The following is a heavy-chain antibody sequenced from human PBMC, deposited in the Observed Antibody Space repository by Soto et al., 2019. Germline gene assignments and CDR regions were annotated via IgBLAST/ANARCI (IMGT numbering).Heavy chain of an antibody. Sequence: PSETLSLTCAVYGGSFSGYYWSWIRQPPGKGLEWIGEINHSGSTNYNPSLKSRVTISVDTSKNQFSLKLSSVTAADTAGYYCARAPTRIAARYFDYWGQGTLVTVSS. J-gene: IGHJ4*02. D-gene: IGHD6-6*01. CDR1: GGSFSGYY. CDR3: ARAPTRIAARYFDY. CDR2: INHSGST. V-gene: IGHV4-34*01.